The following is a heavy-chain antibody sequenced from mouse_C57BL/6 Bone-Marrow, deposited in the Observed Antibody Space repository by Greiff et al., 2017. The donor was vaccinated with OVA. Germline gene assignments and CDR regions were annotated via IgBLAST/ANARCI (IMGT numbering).Heavy chain of an antibody. V-gene: IGHV5-17*01. Sequence: EVKLMESGGGLVKPGGSLKLSCAASGFTFSDYGMHWVRQAPEKGLEWVAYISSGSSTIYYADTVKGRFTISRDNAKNTLFLQITSLRSEDTAMYYCARNPYWGQRTLVTVSA. CDR1: GFTFSDYG. CDR2: ISSGSSTI. J-gene: IGHJ3*01. CDR3: ARNPY.